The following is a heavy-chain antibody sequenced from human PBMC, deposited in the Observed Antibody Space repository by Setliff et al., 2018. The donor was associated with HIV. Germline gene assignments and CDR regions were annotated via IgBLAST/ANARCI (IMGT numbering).Heavy chain of an antibody. CDR2: INTNSGSP. J-gene: IGHJ5*02. CDR3: ARALYGDYGGDLNWLDP. V-gene: IGHV7-4-1*02. Sequence: ASVKVSCKTSGYNFENYAINWVRQAPGQGLEWMGWINTNSGSPTYAQAFTGRFLFSVDTVVATAYLQINNLKTEDTAVYYCARALYGDYGGDLNWLDPWGQGTRVTAPQ. CDR1: GYNFENYA. D-gene: IGHD4-17*01.